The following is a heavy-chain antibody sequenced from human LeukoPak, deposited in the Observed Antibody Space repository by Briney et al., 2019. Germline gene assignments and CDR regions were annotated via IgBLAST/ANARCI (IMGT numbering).Heavy chain of an antibody. D-gene: IGHD6-13*01. V-gene: IGHV3-7*05. CDR3: ARWGTYSSSWLGTFDI. Sequence: GSLRLSCATSGFTFSNYWMSWVRQAPGKGLEWVANIEQDGSEKYYVDSVKGRFTTSRDNAKNSLHLQMNSLRAEDTAVYYCARWGTYSSSWLGTFDIWGQGTMVTVSS. J-gene: IGHJ3*02. CDR1: GFTFSNYW. CDR2: IEQDGSEK.